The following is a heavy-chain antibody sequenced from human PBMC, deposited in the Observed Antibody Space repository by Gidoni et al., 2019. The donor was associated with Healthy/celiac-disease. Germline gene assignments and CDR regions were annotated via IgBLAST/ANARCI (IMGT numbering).Heavy chain of an antibody. D-gene: IGHD3-22*01. Sequence: VQLVQSGAEVKKPGASVKVSCKASGYTFTSYGISWVRQAPGQGLEWMGWISAYNGNTNYAQKLQGRVTMTTDTSTSTAYMERRSLRSDDAAVYYCARERGTRSGYLEQPQDYWGQGTLVTVSS. CDR1: GYTFTSYG. V-gene: IGHV1-18*01. J-gene: IGHJ4*02. CDR2: ISAYNGNT. CDR3: ARERGTRSGYLEQPQDY.